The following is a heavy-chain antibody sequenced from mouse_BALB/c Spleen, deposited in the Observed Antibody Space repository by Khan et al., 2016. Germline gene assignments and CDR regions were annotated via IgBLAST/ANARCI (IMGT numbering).Heavy chain of an antibody. Sequence: QVQLVQSVAELLKPGASVQLSCNATGYTFSSSWVEWVKKRPGHVLAWLGELLPGSGSPNSNETYKCKATFTADTSATAADMQLSRLTAEDSFVYYCARGITTATCDYWGQGTTLTVSS. J-gene: IGHJ2*01. CDR2: LLPGSGSP. D-gene: IGHD1-2*01. CDR1: GYTFSSSW. V-gene: IGHV1-9*01. CDR3: ARGITTATCDY.